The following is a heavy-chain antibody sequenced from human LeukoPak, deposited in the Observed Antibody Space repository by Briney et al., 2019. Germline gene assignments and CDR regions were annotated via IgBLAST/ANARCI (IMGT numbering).Heavy chain of an antibody. Sequence: GGSLRLSCEASGFSFDDYAMHWVRQAPGKGLEWVAGISRNSYNIAYGDSVKGRFTISRDNAKKSLSLQMNSLGTEDTAFYYCAKSRDDGTGYYYDYRGQGVLVTVAS. CDR2: ISRNSYNI. J-gene: IGHJ4*02. CDR1: GFSFDDYA. D-gene: IGHD3-9*01. CDR3: AKSRDDGTGYYYDY. V-gene: IGHV3-9*01.